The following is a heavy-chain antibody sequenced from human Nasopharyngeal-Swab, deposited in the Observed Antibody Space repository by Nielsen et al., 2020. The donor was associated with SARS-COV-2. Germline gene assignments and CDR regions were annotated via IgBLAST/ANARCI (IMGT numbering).Heavy chain of an antibody. D-gene: IGHD3-22*01. J-gene: IGHJ4*02. CDR1: GFTFSRYW. CDR3: AREGYYDSSGYSYFDY. CDR2: INSDGSST. V-gene: IGHV3-74*01. Sequence: LTCAASGFTFSRYWMHWVRQAPGKGLVWVSRINSDGSSTSYADSVKGRFTISRDNAKNTLYLQMNSLRAEDTAVYYCAREGYYDSSGYSYFDYWGQGTLVTVSS.